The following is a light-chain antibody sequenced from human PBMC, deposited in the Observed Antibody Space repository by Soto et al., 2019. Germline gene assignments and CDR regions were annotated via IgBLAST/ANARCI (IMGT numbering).Light chain of an antibody. CDR2: AAS. J-gene: IGKJ2*01. CDR3: QQSYSNPRT. V-gene: IGKV1-39*01. CDR1: QSISTY. Sequence: DIQMTQSPSSLSASIGDRVTITCRAGQSISTYLNWYQQKPGKAPKLLIYAASSLQSGVPSRFSGSGSGTDFTLTISSLQPEDFATYYCQQSYSNPRTFGQGTKLEIK.